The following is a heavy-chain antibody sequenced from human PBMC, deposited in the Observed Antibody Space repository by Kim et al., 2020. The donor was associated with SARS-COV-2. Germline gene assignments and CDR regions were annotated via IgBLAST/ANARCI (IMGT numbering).Heavy chain of an antibody. CDR2: MYYSGST. V-gene: IGHV4-59*01. Sequence: SETLSLTCTVSGASISSYYWSWIRQPPGKGLEWIGYMYYSGSTSYNPSLKSRVTISIEKSKNQFSLKLSSVTAADTAVYYCAREGYYDSSGYYNHDAFDIWGQGTMVTVSS. CDR1: GASISSYY. D-gene: IGHD3-22*01. CDR3: AREGYYDSSGYYNHDAFDI. J-gene: IGHJ3*02.